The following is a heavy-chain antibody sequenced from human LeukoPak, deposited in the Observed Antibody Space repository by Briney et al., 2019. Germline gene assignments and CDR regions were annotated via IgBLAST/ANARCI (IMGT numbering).Heavy chain of an antibody. Sequence: GGSLTLSCAASGFTFSTYWMTWVRQAPGKGLEWVANIKGDGSAKYYVDSVKGRFTISGDKAKNSLYLQMNSLRVEDTAVYYCARDYKYAFDNWGQGTLVTVSS. V-gene: IGHV3-7*01. CDR1: GFTFSTYW. J-gene: IGHJ4*02. CDR3: ARDYKYAFDN. CDR2: IKGDGSAK. D-gene: IGHD5-24*01.